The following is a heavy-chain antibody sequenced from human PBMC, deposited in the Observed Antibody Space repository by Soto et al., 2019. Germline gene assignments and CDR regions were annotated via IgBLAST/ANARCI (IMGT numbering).Heavy chain of an antibody. V-gene: IGHV3-23*01. Sequence: HPGGSLRLSCAASGFTFSSYAMSWVRQIPGKGLEWVSSISGSGGSTYYADSVKGRFTISRDNSKNTLSLQMNSLRAEDTAVYYCARVSGTYLAYYGMDVWGQGTTVTVSS. D-gene: IGHD1-26*01. CDR1: GFTFSSYA. CDR3: ARVSGTYLAYYGMDV. J-gene: IGHJ6*02. CDR2: ISGSGGST.